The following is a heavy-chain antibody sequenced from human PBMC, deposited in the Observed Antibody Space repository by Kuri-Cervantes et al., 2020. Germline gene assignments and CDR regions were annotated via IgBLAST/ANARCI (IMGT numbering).Heavy chain of an antibody. V-gene: IGHV1-18*01. CDR3: ARDLTEMATIDKGSTIDY. J-gene: IGHJ4*02. CDR1: GYTFTSYG. D-gene: IGHD5-24*01. CDR2: ISAYNGNT. Sequence: ASVKVSCKASGYTFTSYGISWVRQAPGQGLEWMGWISAYNGNTNYAQKLQGRVTVTRDTSTSTVYMELSSLRSEDTAVYYCARDLTEMATIDKGSTIDYWGQGTLVTVSS.